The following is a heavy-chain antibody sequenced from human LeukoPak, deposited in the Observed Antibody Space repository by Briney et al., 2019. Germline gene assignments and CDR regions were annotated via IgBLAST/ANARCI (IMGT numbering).Heavy chain of an antibody. V-gene: IGHV4-34*01. CDR2: INHSGST. CDR3: ARVEGYCSGGSCSNYFDY. Sequence: SETLSLTCAVYGGSFSGYYWSWIRQPPGKGLEWIGEINHSGSTNYNPSLKSRVTISVDTSKNQFSLKLSSVTAADTAVYYCARVEGYCSGGSCSNYFDYWGQGTLVTVSS. CDR1: GGSFSGYY. J-gene: IGHJ4*02. D-gene: IGHD2-15*01.